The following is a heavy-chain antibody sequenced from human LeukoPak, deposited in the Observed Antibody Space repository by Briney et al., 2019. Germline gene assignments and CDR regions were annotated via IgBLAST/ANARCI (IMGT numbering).Heavy chain of an antibody. CDR1: GFTFSSYA. Sequence: GGSLRLSCAASGFTFSSYAMSWVRQAPGKGLEWVSAISGSGGSTYYADSVKGRFTISRDNSKNTLYLQMNSLRAEDTAVYYCARARYDSSGYYYVIYMDVWGKGTTVTVSS. D-gene: IGHD3-22*01. CDR3: ARARYDSSGYYYVIYMDV. J-gene: IGHJ6*03. CDR2: ISGSGGST. V-gene: IGHV3-23*01.